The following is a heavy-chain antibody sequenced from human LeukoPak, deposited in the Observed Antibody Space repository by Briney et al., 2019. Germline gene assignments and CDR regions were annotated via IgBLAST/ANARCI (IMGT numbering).Heavy chain of an antibody. Sequence: GGSLRLSCAASGFTFSSYAMSWVRQAPGKGLEWVSAISGSGGSTYYADSVKGRFTVSRDNSKNTLYLQMNSLRAEDTAVYYCAKSPIQLWFNDYWGQGTLVTVSS. J-gene: IGHJ4*02. D-gene: IGHD5-18*01. CDR2: ISGSGGST. CDR3: AKSPIQLWFNDY. V-gene: IGHV3-23*01. CDR1: GFTFSSYA.